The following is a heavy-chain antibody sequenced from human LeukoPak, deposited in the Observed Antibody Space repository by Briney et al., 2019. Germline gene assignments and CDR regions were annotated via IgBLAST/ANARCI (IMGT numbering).Heavy chain of an antibody. CDR2: ISAYNGNT. Sequence: ASVKVSCKASGYTFTSYGISWVRQAPGQELEWMGWISAYNGNTNYAQKLQGRVTMTTETSTSTAYMELRSLRSDDTAVYYCARDVYGVITMVRGVIYLDYWGQGTLVTVSS. CDR1: GYTFTSYG. CDR3: ARDVYGVITMVRGVIYLDY. J-gene: IGHJ4*02. D-gene: IGHD3-10*01. V-gene: IGHV1-18*01.